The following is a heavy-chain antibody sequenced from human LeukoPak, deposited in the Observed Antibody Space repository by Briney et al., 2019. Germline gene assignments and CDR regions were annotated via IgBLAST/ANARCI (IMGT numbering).Heavy chain of an antibody. CDR2: ISWNGGST. V-gene: IGHV3-43D*03. D-gene: IGHD2-2*02. Sequence: GGSLRLSCTASGFTFDDYAMHWVRQAPGKGLEWVSLISWNGGSTYYADSVKGRFTISRVNSTNSLYLQMNSLRAEDTALYYCAKDRLKYCSSTSCYIPKRWGQGTLVTVSS. CDR1: GFTFDDYA. CDR3: AKDRLKYCSSTSCYIPKR. J-gene: IGHJ4*02.